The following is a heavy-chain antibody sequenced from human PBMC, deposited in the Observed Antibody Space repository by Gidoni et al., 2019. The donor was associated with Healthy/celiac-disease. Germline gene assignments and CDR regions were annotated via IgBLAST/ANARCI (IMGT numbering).Heavy chain of an antibody. V-gene: IGHV1-24*01. CDR1: GYTLTELS. J-gene: IGHJ6*02. CDR3: ATPRGGMVYGVDYYYGMDV. Sequence: QVQLVQSGAEVKKPGASVKVSCKVSGYTLTELSMHWVRQAPGKGLEWMGGFDPEDGETIYAQKFQGRVTMTEDTSTDTAYMELSSLRSEDTAVYYCATPRGGMVYGVDYYYGMDVWGQGTTVTVSS. D-gene: IGHD2-8*01. CDR2: FDPEDGET.